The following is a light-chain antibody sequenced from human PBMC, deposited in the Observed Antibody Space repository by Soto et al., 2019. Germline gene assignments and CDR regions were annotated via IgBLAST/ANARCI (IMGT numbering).Light chain of an antibody. Sequence: EIVMTQSPATLSVSPGERATLSCRASQSISSNLAWYQHKPGQAPRLLIYATSTRATGIPARFSGSGSGTDFTLTISSLQSEDFAVYYCQQYKNWLWTFGQGTKVET. J-gene: IGKJ1*01. CDR1: QSISSN. CDR3: QQYKNWLWT. CDR2: ATS. V-gene: IGKV3-15*01.